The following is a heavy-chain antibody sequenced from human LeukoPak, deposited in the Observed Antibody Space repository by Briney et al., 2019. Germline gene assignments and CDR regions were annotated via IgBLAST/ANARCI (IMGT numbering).Heavy chain of an antibody. CDR2: INPNSGGT. V-gene: IGHV1-2*02. J-gene: IGHJ4*02. D-gene: IGHD3-22*01. CDR1: GYTFTGYY. CDR3: ARRYYDSSGIDY. Sequence: ASVKVSCKASGYTFTGYYIHWVRQAPGQGLEWMGWINPNSGGTNYAQKFQGRVSMTRDTSINTAYMDLSSLRSDDTAVYYCARRYYDSSGIDYWGQGTLVTVSS.